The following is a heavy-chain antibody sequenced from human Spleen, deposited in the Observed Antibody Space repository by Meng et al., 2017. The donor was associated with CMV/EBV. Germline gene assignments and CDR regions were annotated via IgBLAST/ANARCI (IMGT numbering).Heavy chain of an antibody. CDR3: ARTAYSTSNFDY. Sequence: GESLKISCAASGFIFSSYSMNWVRQAPGKGLEWISSISSTGSFIYHADSVKGRFTISRDNAKNSLYLQMNSLRAEDTAVYYCARTAYSTSNFDYWGQGTLVTVSS. V-gene: IGHV3-21*01. CDR2: ISSTGSFI. D-gene: IGHD6-6*01. J-gene: IGHJ4*02. CDR1: GFIFSSYS.